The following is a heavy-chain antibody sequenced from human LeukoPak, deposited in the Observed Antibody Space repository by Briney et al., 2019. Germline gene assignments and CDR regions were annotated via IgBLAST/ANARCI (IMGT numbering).Heavy chain of an antibody. D-gene: IGHD6-13*01. CDR3: ARSPYSSSWYYFDY. J-gene: IGHJ4*02. Sequence: GGSLRLSXAASGFTFSSYSMNWIRQAPGKGLEWVSSISSSSSYIYYADSVKGRFTISRDNAKNSLYLQMNSLRAEDTAVYYCARSPYSSSWYYFDYWGQGTLVTVSS. V-gene: IGHV3-21*01. CDR1: GFTFSSYS. CDR2: ISSSSSYI.